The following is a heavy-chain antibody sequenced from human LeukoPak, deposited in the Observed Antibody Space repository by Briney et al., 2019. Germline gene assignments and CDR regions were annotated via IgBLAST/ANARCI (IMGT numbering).Heavy chain of an antibody. D-gene: IGHD3-16*01. V-gene: IGHV3-7*01. J-gene: IGHJ3*02. CDR1: GFILKNHW. Sequence: GGSLRLSCEASGFILKNHWMTWVRQAPGKGLEWVAHINPDGSEKFYVDSVKGRFTISRDNAKNSLFLQLNSLRAEDKAVYYCARVWQYYYDYSSFDMWGQGTMVSVS. CDR2: INPDGSEK. CDR3: ARVWQYYYDYSSFDM.